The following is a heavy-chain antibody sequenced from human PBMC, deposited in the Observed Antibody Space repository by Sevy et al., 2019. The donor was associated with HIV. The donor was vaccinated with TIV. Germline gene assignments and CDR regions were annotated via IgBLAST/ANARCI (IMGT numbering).Heavy chain of an antibody. Sequence: GGSLRLSCAASGFTFSSYGMHWVRQAPGKGLEWVAVISYDGSNKYYADSVKGRFTISRDNSKNTLYLQMNSLRAEETAVYYCAKDSPLVRDKGAFDYWGQGTLVTVSS. D-gene: IGHD3-10*01. J-gene: IGHJ4*02. CDR3: AKDSPLVRDKGAFDY. V-gene: IGHV3-30*18. CDR2: ISYDGSNK. CDR1: GFTFSSYG.